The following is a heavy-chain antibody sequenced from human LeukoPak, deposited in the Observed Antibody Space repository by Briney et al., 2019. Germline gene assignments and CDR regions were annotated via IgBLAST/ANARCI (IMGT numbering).Heavy chain of an antibody. V-gene: IGHV3-48*01. CDR1: GFTFSSYS. CDR3: AREFYDSSGFHDAFDI. D-gene: IGHD3-22*01. CDR2: ISSSSSTI. Sequence: GGSLRLSCAASGFTFSSYSMNWVRQAPGKGLEWVSYISSSSSTIYYADSVKGRFTISRDNAKNSLYLQMNSLRAEDTAVYYCAREFYDSSGFHDAFDIWGQGTMVTVSS. J-gene: IGHJ3*02.